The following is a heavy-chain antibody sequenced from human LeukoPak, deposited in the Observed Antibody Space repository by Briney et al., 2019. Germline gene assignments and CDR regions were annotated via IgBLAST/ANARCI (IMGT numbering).Heavy chain of an antibody. V-gene: IGHV3-33*01. CDR2: IWYDGSEE. Sequence: PGRPLRLSCAASGFTFSNYGMHWVRQAPGKGLEWVAVIWYDGSEEYYVDSVKGRFTISRDNSKNTLYLQMNSLRAEDTAVYFCARGGTQWLVHDYWGQGTLVIVSS. J-gene: IGHJ4*02. D-gene: IGHD6-19*01. CDR1: GFTFSNYG. CDR3: ARGGTQWLVHDY.